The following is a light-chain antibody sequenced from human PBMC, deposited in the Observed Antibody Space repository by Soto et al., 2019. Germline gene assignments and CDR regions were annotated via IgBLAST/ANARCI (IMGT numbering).Light chain of an antibody. CDR3: QKYGSSPIT. Sequence: EIVLTQSPGTLSLSPGERATLSCRASQSVSSSYLAWYQQKPGQAPRPLIYGASSRATGIPDRFSGSGSGTDFTLTISRLEPEDFAVYYCQKYGSSPITFGQGTLLEMK. CDR1: QSVSSSY. CDR2: GAS. J-gene: IGKJ5*01. V-gene: IGKV3-20*01.